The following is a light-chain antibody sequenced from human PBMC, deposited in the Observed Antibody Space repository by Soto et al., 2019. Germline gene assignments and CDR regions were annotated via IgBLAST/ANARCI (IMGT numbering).Light chain of an antibody. CDR3: GTWDSSLSAGV. CDR2: DNN. V-gene: IGLV1-51*01. CDR1: TSNIGNKY. Sequence: QSVLTQPPSVSVAPGQKVTISCSGSTSNIGNKYVSWYQQVPGTAPKLLIYDNNQRPSGIPDRFSGSKSGTSATLGITGLQTGDEADYYCGTWDSSLSAGVFGGGTKLTVL. J-gene: IGLJ2*01.